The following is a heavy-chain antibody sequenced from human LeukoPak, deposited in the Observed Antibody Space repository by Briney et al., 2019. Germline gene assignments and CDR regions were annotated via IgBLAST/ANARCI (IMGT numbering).Heavy chain of an antibody. Sequence: PRGSLRLSCAASGFTVSSNYISWVRQVPGKGLEWVSVIYGGGTTYYADSVKGRFTISRDNSKNTLYLQMNSLRAEDTAVYYCASQSTPVLPFDIWGQGTMVTVSS. CDR3: ASQSTPVLPFDI. CDR1: GFTVSSNY. J-gene: IGHJ3*02. CDR2: IYGGGTT. V-gene: IGHV3-66*04.